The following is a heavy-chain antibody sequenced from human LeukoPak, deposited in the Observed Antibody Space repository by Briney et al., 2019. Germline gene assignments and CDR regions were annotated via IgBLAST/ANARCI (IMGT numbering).Heavy chain of an antibody. CDR3: AKIGESYGTGAFDI. CDR1: GFICSDYG. Sequence: GGSLRLSCAASGFICSDYGMHWVRQAPGQGLEWVAFIRYDGSNKYHADSVKGRFTISRDYSKNTLYLQMNSLRAEDAAVYYCAKIGESYGTGAFDIWGQGTMVTVSS. D-gene: IGHD3-3*01. CDR2: IRYDGSNK. V-gene: IGHV3-30*02. J-gene: IGHJ3*02.